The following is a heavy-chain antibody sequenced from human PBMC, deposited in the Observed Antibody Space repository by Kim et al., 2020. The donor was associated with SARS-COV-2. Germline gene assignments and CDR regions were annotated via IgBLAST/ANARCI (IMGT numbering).Heavy chain of an antibody. V-gene: IGHV3-7*03. J-gene: IGHJ6*02. D-gene: IGHD6-13*01. CDR1: GFTCSSYW. CDR2: IKQDGSEK. CDR3: ARDHGSSSWYDYYYYGMDV. Sequence: GGSLRLSCAASGFTCSSYWMSWVRQATGKGLEWVANIKQDGSEKYYVDSVKGRFTISRDNAKNSLYLQMNSLRAEDTAVYYCARDHGSSSWYDYYYYGMDVWGQRTTVTVSS.